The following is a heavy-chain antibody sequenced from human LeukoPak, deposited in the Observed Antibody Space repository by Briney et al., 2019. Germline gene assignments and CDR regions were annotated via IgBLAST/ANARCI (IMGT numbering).Heavy chain of an antibody. CDR3: ARGGPFKYGGKKGPVSRPIDF. CDR2: IWNDGSNK. V-gene: IGHV3-33*01. Sequence: GGSLRLSCAASGFIFSDYGMHWVRQAPGKGLEWVAVIWNDGSNKFEADSVEGRFIIPRDNSKNTLYLQMNNLRAEDTAVYYCARGGPFKYGGKKGPVSRPIDFWGQGTLVTVSS. CDR1: GFIFSDYG. J-gene: IGHJ4*02. D-gene: IGHD4-23*01.